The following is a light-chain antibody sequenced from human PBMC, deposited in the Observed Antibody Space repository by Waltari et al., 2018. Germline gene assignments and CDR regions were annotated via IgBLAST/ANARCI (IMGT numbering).Light chain of an antibody. V-gene: IGLV3-25*02. Sequence: YELTQPPSVSVSPGHTARITCSGDALPKQYAYWYQQKPGQAPVLVIYKDSERPSGIPERFSGSSSGTTVTLTISGVQAEDEADYYCQSADSSGTSQVFGGGTKLTVL. CDR1: ALPKQY. J-gene: IGLJ3*02. CDR2: KDS. CDR3: QSADSSGTSQV.